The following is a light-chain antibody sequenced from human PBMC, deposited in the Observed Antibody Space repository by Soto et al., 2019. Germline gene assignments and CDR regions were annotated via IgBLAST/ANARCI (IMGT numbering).Light chain of an antibody. V-gene: IGKV2D-29*01. CDR2: GVS. J-gene: IGKJ4*01. CDR3: MQSVQLPLT. Sequence: DIVMTQTPLSLSVTPGQPASISCKSSQSLLYSDGKTYLSWYLQKPGQPPHLLIYGVSNRFSGVPERFSGSGSGTDFTLRISRVEAEDFGVYYCMQSVQLPLTFGGGTTVEIK. CDR1: QSLLYSDGKTY.